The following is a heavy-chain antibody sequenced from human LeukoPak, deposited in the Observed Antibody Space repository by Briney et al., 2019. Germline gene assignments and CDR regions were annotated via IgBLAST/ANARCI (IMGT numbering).Heavy chain of an antibody. CDR3: AKVPYDSSGYYYFDY. CDR2: IRYDGINK. J-gene: IGHJ4*02. Sequence: GGSLRLSCGASGFTFSNYGMLWVRQAPGKGLEWVAFIRYDGINKLYADSMKGRFTISRDNSKNTLYLQMNSLRAEDTAVYYCAKVPYDSSGYYYFDYWGQGTLVTVSS. CDR1: GFTFSNYG. V-gene: IGHV3-30*02. D-gene: IGHD3-22*01.